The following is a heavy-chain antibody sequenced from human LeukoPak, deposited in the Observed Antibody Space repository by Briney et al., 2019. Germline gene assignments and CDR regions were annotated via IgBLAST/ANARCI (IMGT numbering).Heavy chain of an antibody. V-gene: IGHV3-53*01. Sequence: GGSLRLSCAASGFTLSINYISCVRQAPGKGLEWGSVIYSGGRTYYADSVKGRFTISRYNSKNTLYLQMNSLRAEDTAVYYCATERHITSGATGRGTYWGQGNRITVSS. J-gene: IGHJ4*02. CDR3: ATERHITSGATGRGTY. CDR2: IYSGGRT. D-gene: IGHD1-26*01. CDR1: GFTLSINY.